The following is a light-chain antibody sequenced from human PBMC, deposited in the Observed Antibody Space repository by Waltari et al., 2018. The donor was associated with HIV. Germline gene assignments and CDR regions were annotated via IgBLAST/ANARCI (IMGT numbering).Light chain of an antibody. CDR2: GAS. J-gene: IGKJ1*01. CDR3: QQYHESPRT. Sequence: ATRMTQSPPSVSAATGDTVTITCRASRDIDTHLAWYQHKPGSAPHLLIYGASTLQKGVPPRFNGSGSGTSFSLTGTCLQSEDFATFFCQQYHESPRTFGQGTTVEV. V-gene: IGKV1-8*01. CDR1: RDIDTH.